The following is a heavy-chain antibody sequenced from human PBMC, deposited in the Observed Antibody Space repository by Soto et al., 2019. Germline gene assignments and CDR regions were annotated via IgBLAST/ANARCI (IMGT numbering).Heavy chain of an antibody. CDR1: GGSISSSNW. Sequence: SETLSLTCAVSGGSISSSNWWSWVRQPPGKGLEWIGEIYHSGSTNYNPSLKSRITISVDKSKNQFSLKLSSVTAADTAVYYCAVGIEEAGTYYFDYWGQGTLVTVSS. V-gene: IGHV4-4*02. D-gene: IGHD6-13*01. J-gene: IGHJ4*02. CDR2: IYHSGST. CDR3: AVGIEEAGTYYFDY.